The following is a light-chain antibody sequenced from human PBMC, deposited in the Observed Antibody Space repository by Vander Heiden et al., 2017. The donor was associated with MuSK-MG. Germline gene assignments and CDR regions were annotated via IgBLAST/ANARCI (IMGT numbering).Light chain of an antibody. CDR3: QENYSTRFT. J-gene: IGKJ3*01. V-gene: IGKV1-39*01. CDR1: QSISTY. CDR2: GIS. Sequence: DIQMTQSPSSLSASVGDRVTITCRTSQSISTYLNWYQQKPGKAPKLLIYGISNLQGGVPSRFSGSGSGTDFTRTISSLQPEDFATYYCQENYSTRFTFGPGTKVDVK.